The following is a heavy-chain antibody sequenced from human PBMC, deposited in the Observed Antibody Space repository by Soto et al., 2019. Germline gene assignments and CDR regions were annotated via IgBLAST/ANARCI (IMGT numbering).Heavy chain of an antibody. CDR3: ARGGYDILTGYGAPAPHDP. J-gene: IGHJ5*02. CDR2: IYYSGST. V-gene: IGHV4-31*03. Sequence: TLSLTCTVSVGSISSGGYYWSWIRQHPGKGLEWIGYIYYSGSTYYNPSLKSRVTISVDTSKNQFSLKLSSVTAADTAVYYCARGGYDILTGYGAPAPHDPWGQGTLVTVSS. CDR1: VGSISSGGYY. D-gene: IGHD3-9*01.